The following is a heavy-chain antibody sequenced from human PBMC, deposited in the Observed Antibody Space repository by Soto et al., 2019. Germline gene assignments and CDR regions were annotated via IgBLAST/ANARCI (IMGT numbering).Heavy chain of an antibody. Sequence: SVKVSCNASGGTFSSYAIGCVRQAPGQGLEWMGGIIPIFGTANYAQKFQGRVTITADESTSTAYMELSSLRSEDTAVYYCARAVQYDYYYYGMDVWGQGTTVTVSS. CDR1: GGTFSSYA. D-gene: IGHD4-4*01. CDR3: ARAVQYDYYYYGMDV. V-gene: IGHV1-69*13. CDR2: IIPIFGTA. J-gene: IGHJ6*02.